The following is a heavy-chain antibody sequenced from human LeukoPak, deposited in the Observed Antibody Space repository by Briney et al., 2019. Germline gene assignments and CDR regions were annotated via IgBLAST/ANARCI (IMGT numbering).Heavy chain of an antibody. V-gene: IGHV3-49*04. Sequence: GGSLRLSCTVSGFTFGDYATSWVRQAPGKGLECVGFIRSKAYGGTTEYAASVKGRFTISRDDSKSIAYLQMNSLKTEDTAVYFCTKGGAGDYWGQGTLVTVSS. CDR2: IRSKAYGGTT. D-gene: IGHD1-26*01. CDR1: GFTFGDYA. CDR3: TKGGAGDY. J-gene: IGHJ4*02.